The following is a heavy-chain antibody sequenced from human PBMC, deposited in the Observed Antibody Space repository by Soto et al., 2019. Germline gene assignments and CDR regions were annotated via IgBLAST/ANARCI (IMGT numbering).Heavy chain of an antibody. J-gene: IGHJ4*02. V-gene: IGHV5-51*01. CDR2: IYPSDSDT. D-gene: IGHD2-21*02. CDR1: GYIFTNYW. CDR3: AIRRGRDVDFDY. Sequence: GESLKISCKGSGYIFTNYWIGWVRQMPGKGLEWMGIIYPSDSDTRYSPSFQGQVTISAAKSINTAYLQWSSLKASDTALYYCAIRRGRDVDFDYWGQGTLVTVSS.